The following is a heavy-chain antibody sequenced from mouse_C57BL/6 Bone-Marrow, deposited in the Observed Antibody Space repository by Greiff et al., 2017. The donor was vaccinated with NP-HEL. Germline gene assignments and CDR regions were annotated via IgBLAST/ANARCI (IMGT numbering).Heavy chain of an antibody. V-gene: IGHV5-17*01. J-gene: IGHJ1*03. CDR2: ISSGSSTI. Sequence: EVKLQESGGGLVKPGGSLKLSCAASGFTFSDYGMHWVRQAPEKGLEWVAYISSGSSTIYYADTVKGRFTISRDNAKNTLFLQMTSLRSEDTAMYYCARNYGYHYWYFDVWGTGTTVTVSS. CDR1: GFTFSDYG. CDR3: ARNYGYHYWYFDV. D-gene: IGHD2-2*01.